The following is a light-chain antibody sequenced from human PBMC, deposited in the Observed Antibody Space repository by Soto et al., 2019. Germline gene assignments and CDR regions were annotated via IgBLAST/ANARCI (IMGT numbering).Light chain of an antibody. CDR3: QHYNSYSEA. CDR2: KAS. CDR1: QRISSW. J-gene: IGKJ1*01. V-gene: IGKV1-5*03. Sequence: IQMTQSPSTLSATVAHTVTITCRESQRISSWLAWYQQKPGKAPKLLIYKASTLKSGVPSRFSGSGSGTEFTLTISSLQPDDFATYYCQHYNSYSEAFGQGTKVDI.